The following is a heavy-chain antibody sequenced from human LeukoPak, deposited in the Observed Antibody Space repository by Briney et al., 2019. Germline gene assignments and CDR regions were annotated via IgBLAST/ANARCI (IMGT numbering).Heavy chain of an antibody. J-gene: IGHJ4*02. V-gene: IGHV4-59*08. Sequence: PSETLSLTCTVSGGSISSYYWSWIRQPPGKGLEWIGYIYYSGSTNYNPSLKSRVTISVDTSKNQFSLKLSSVTAADTAVYYCARSGYDKSFDYWGQGTLVTVSS. D-gene: IGHD5-12*01. CDR2: IYYSGST. CDR3: ARSGYDKSFDY. CDR1: GGSISSYY.